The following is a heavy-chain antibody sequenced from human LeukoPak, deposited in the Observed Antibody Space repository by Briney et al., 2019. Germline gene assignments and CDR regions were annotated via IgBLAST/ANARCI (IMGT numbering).Heavy chain of an antibody. CDR2: ILYTGRT. D-gene: IGHD1-26*01. Sequence: SETQSLTCTVSGDSISSSRFYWAWIRQPPGKGLEWIGSILYTGRTFYNPSLKSRVTISVDTSKNQFSLRLGSVTASDTAVYYCARRDVGATIDYWGQGALVTVSS. CDR3: ARRDVGATIDY. V-gene: IGHV4-39*01. J-gene: IGHJ4*02. CDR1: GDSISSSRFY.